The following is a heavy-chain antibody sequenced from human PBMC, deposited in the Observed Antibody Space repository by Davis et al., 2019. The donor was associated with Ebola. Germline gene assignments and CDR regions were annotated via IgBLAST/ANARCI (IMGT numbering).Heavy chain of an antibody. D-gene: IGHD7-27*01. CDR2: ISYHGAYQ. J-gene: IGHJ4*02. CDR3: ARALTGVPGSSLDY. V-gene: IGHV3-30-3*01. CDR1: GFTFSSYA. Sequence: GGSLRLSCAASGFTFSSYAMHWVRQAPGKGLEWVATISYHGAYQYHADSVKGRFTISRDNSQNTLFLQMNSLSFEDTGMFYCARALTGVPGSSLDYWGQGTLVTVSS.